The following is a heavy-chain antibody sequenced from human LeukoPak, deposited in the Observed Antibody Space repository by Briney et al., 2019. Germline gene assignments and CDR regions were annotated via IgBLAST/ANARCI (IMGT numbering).Heavy chain of an antibody. CDR1: GFTFSSYA. J-gene: IGHJ6*02. CDR3: ARDGGFLEWLQTNDYYYGMDV. CDR2: ISYDGSNK. D-gene: IGHD3-3*01. V-gene: IGHV3-30-3*01. Sequence: GGSLRLSCAASGFTFSSYAMHWVRQAPGKGLEWVAVISYDGSNKYYADSVKGRFTISRDNSKNTLYLQMSSLRAEDTAVYYCARDGGFLEWLQTNDYYYGMDVWGQGTTVTVSS.